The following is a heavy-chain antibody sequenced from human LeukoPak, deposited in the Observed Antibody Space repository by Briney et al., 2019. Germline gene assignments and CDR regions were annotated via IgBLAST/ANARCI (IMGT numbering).Heavy chain of an antibody. D-gene: IGHD3-10*01. CDR1: GYTFTSYG. V-gene: IGHV1-18*01. Sequence: ASVKVSCKASGYTFTSYGISWVRQAPGQGLEWMGWISAYNGNTNYAQKLQGRVTMTTDTSTSTAYMELRSLRSDDTAVYYCARDSHSDKLLWFGELSHYNWFDPWGQGTLVTVSS. CDR3: ARDSHSDKLLWFGELSHYNWFDP. CDR2: ISAYNGNT. J-gene: IGHJ5*02.